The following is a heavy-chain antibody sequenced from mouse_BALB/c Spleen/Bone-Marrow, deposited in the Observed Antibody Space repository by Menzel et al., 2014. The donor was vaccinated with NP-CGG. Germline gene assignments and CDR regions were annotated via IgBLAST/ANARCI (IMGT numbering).Heavy chain of an antibody. V-gene: IGHV14-3*02. CDR2: IDPANDNT. CDR1: GFNIKDTY. Sequence: DVQLQESGAELVKPGASVKLSCTASGFNIKDTYMHWVKQRPEQGLEWIGRIDPANDNTKYDPKFQGKATITADTSSNTAYLQLSSLTSEDTAVYYCARYYYGSSLFDYWGQGTTLTVSS. CDR3: ARYYYGSSLFDY. D-gene: IGHD1-1*01. J-gene: IGHJ2*01.